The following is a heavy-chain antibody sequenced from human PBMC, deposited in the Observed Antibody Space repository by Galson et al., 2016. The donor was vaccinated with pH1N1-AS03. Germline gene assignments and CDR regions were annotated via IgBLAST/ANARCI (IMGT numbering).Heavy chain of an antibody. V-gene: IGHV4-38-2*01. Sequence: ETLSLTCAVSGYSISSGYYWGWIRQPPGKGLEWIGSIYHSGSTYYTPSLMSRVTISVDTSKNRFSLKVTSVTAADTAVYYCARVGKYFDFWSGYSDFDYWGQGTLVTVSS. D-gene: IGHD3-3*01. CDR2: IYHSGST. CDR1: GYSISSGYY. J-gene: IGHJ4*02. CDR3: ARVGKYFDFWSGYSDFDY.